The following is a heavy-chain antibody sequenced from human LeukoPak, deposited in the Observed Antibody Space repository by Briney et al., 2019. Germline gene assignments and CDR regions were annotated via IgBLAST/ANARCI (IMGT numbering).Heavy chain of an antibody. CDR3: ARSVYYDWMLYYPGAFDI. J-gene: IGHJ3*02. CDR2: ISWNSGSI. V-gene: IGHV3-9*01. CDR1: GFTFDDYA. Sequence: GRSLRLSCAASGFTFDDYAMHWVRQAPGKGLEWVSGISWNSGSIGYADSVKGRFTISRDNAKNSLYLQMNSLRAEDTALYYCARSVYYDWMLYYPGAFDIWGLGTMVTVSS. D-gene: IGHD3-9*01.